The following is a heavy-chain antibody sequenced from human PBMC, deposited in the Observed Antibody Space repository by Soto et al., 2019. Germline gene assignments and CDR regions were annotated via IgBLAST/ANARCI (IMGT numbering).Heavy chain of an antibody. CDR3: ARGSGTATDYYYGMDV. CDR1: GFTFSSYA. Sequence: LRLSCAASGFTFSSYAMHWVRQAPGKGLEWVAVISYDGSNKYYADSVKGRFTISRDNSKNTLYLQMNSLRAEDTAVYYCARGSGTATDYYYGMDVWGQGTTVTVSS. CDR2: ISYDGSNK. J-gene: IGHJ6*02. V-gene: IGHV3-30-3*01. D-gene: IGHD2-21*02.